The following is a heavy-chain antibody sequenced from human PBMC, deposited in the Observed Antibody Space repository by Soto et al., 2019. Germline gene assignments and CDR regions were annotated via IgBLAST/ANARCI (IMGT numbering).Heavy chain of an antibody. D-gene: IGHD3-3*01. Sequence: GGSLRLSCAASGFTFSSYWMHWVRQAPGKGLVWVSRINSDGSSTSYADSVKGRFTISRDNAKNTLYLQMNSLRAEDTAVYYCAREKAPYYDFWSGYRYYGMDVWGQGTTVTVSS. V-gene: IGHV3-74*01. J-gene: IGHJ6*02. CDR2: INSDGSST. CDR3: AREKAPYYDFWSGYRYYGMDV. CDR1: GFTFSSYW.